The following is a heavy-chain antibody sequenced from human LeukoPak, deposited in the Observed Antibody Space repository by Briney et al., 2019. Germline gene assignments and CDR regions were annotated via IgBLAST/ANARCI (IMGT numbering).Heavy chain of an antibody. CDR2: ISSSSSYI. Sequence: PGGSLRLSCVDSGFTFSTYSMNWVRQAPGKGLEWVSSISSSSSYIYYGDSVKGRFTISRDNAKNSPYLQMNSLRAEDTAVYYCARDGAVTNGRYFDYWGQGTLVTVSS. V-gene: IGHV3-21*01. D-gene: IGHD4-17*01. CDR3: ARDGAVTNGRYFDY. J-gene: IGHJ4*02. CDR1: GFTFSTYS.